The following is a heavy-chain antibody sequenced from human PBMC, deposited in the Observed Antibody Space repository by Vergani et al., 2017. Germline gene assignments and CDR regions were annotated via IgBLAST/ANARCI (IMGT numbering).Heavy chain of an antibody. CDR1: GFRVTTYY. J-gene: IGHJ4*01. CDR3: TRSECSGTTGYGDNFDL. D-gene: IGHD2-15*01. V-gene: IGHV3-66*02. CDR2: IKRDGRT. Sequence: VELLGSGGGLAQPGGALKVSCSASGFRVTTYYMSWVRQAPRKGLEWVAVIKRDGRTSYAKSVRGRFTISRTTSRNAVYLQMNNQRVEDTGVYYCTRSECSGTTGYGDNFDLWGNGILVTVSS.